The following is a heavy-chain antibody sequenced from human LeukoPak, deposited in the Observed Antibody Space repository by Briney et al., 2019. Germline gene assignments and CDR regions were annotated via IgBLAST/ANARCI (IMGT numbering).Heavy chain of an antibody. CDR2: IWYDGSNK. J-gene: IGHJ4*02. Sequence: PGGSLRLSCAASGFTFSSYGMHWVRQAPGKGLEWVAVIWYDGSNKYYADSVKGRFTISRDNSKNTLYLQMNSLRAEDTAVYYCARAPAVEMATIYPIDYWGQGTLVTVSS. CDR1: GFTFSSYG. V-gene: IGHV3-33*01. D-gene: IGHD5-24*01. CDR3: ARAPAVEMATIYPIDY.